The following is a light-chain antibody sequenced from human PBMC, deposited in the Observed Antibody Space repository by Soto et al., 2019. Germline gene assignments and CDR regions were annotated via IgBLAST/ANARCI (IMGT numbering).Light chain of an antibody. CDR1: RLGGKY. CDR2: EDN. J-gene: IGLJ2*01. V-gene: IGLV3-1*01. CDR3: QAWDNGVV. Sequence: SYELTQPPSVSVSPGQTASIACSGDRLGGKYVCWYQQKPGQSPVLVLYEDNKRPSGIPERFSGSNSGNTATLTISGTQAMDEADYYCQAWDNGVVFGGGTKLTVL.